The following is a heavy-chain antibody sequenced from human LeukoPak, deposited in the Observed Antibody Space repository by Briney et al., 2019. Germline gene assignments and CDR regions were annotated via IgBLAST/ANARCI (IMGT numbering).Heavy chain of an antibody. CDR2: ITRKSYGGTT. V-gene: IGHV3-49*04. J-gene: IGHJ4*02. CDR3: SHSGEYDFWSGTF. CDR1: GHTSDDYT. Sequence: GGSLRLSCTASGHTSDDYTVTWVRQAPGKGLEWVGFITRKSYGGTTEYAASVKGRFTISRDDSKSIAYLEMSSLKTEDTGVYYCSHSGEYDFWSGTFWGQGTLVIVSS. D-gene: IGHD3-3*01.